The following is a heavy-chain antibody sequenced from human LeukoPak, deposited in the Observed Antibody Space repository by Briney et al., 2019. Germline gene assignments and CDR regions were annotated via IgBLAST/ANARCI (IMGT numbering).Heavy chain of an antibody. CDR3: AIGGGSYHFDY. Sequence: SETLSLTCAVSGGSISSGGYSWSWIRQPPGKGLEWIGYIYHSGSTYYNPSLKSRVTISVDRSKNQFSLKLSSVTAADTAVYYCAIGGGSYHFDYWGQGTLVTVSS. V-gene: IGHV4-30-2*01. D-gene: IGHD1-26*01. J-gene: IGHJ4*02. CDR2: IYHSGST. CDR1: GGSISSGGYS.